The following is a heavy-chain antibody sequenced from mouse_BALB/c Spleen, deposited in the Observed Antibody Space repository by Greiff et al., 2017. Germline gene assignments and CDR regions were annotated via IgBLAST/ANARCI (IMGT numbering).Heavy chain of an antibody. J-gene: IGHJ4*01. Sequence: EVKVVESGGGLVQPGGSRKLSCAASGFTFSSFGMHWVRQAPEKGLEWVAYISSGSSTIYYADTVKGRFTISRDNPKNTLFLQMTSLRSEDTAMYYCARDYGNYPYYAMDYWGQGTSVTVSS. CDR2: ISSGSSTI. CDR1: GFTFSSFG. V-gene: IGHV5-17*02. D-gene: IGHD2-1*01. CDR3: ARDYGNYPYYAMDY.